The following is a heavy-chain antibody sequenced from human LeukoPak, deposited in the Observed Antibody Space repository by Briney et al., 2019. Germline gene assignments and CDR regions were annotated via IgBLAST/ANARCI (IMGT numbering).Heavy chain of an antibody. Sequence: GGSLRLSCAASGFTVNSNYMSWVRQATGKGLEWVSVTYSGGSTYYADSVKGRFSISRDISKNTLYLQMNSLRVEDTAVYYCARGAGSTSWYAIDYWGQGTLVTVSS. V-gene: IGHV3-53*01. CDR2: TYSGGST. J-gene: IGHJ4*02. CDR1: GFTVNSNY. CDR3: ARGAGSTSWYAIDY. D-gene: IGHD6-13*01.